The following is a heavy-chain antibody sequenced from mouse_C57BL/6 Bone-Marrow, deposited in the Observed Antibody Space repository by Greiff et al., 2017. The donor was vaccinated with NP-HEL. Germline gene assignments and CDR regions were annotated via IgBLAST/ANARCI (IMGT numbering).Heavy chain of an antibody. CDR3: ARSYYGRRRGNY. CDR2: INPGSGGT. V-gene: IGHV1-54*01. J-gene: IGHJ2*01. Sequence: QVQLQQSGAELVRPGTSVKVSCKASGYAFTNYLIEWVKQRPGQGLEWIGVINPGSGGTNYNEKFKGKATLTADKSSSTAYMQLSSLTSEDSAVYFCARSYYGRRRGNYWGQGTTLTVSS. CDR1: GYAFTNYL. D-gene: IGHD1-1*01.